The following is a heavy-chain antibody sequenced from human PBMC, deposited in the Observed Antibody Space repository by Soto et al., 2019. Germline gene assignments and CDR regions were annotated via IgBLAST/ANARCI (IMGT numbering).Heavy chain of an antibody. J-gene: IGHJ4*02. CDR1: GYTFTSYY. Sequence: ASVKVSCKASGYTFTSYYMHWVRQAPGQGLEWMGIINPSGGSTSYAQKFQGRVTMTRDTSTSTVYMELSSLRSEDTAVYYCARDSSAIAAAGIFDDWGQGTLVTVSS. D-gene: IGHD6-13*01. CDR2: INPSGGST. CDR3: ARDSSAIAAAGIFDD. V-gene: IGHV1-46*01.